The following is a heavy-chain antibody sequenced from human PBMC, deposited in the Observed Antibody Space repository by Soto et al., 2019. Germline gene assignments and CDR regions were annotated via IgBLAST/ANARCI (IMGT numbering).Heavy chain of an antibody. V-gene: IGHV4-31*03. CDR2: IYYSGST. Sequence: SKTLSLTCTVSVGSISSAGNYWNWIRQPPGKGLEWIGYIYYSGSTYYNPSLRSRVTISVDTSKNQFSLNLTSLTAADTAVSYCARGPSYYYMDVWGKGTTVTVSS. CDR3: ARGPSYYYMDV. CDR1: VGSISSAGNY. J-gene: IGHJ6*03.